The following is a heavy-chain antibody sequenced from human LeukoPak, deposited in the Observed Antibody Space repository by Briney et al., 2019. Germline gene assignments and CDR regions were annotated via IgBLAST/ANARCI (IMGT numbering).Heavy chain of an antibody. Sequence: ASVKVSCKASGYTFTSYDINWVRRATGQGLEWMGWMNPNSGNTGYAQKFQGRVTMTRNTSISTAYMELSSLRSEDTAVYYCARAPQGKTYYDFWSGYYLPYYYYGMDVWGQGTTVTVSS. J-gene: IGHJ6*02. D-gene: IGHD3-3*01. V-gene: IGHV1-8*01. CDR1: GYTFTSYD. CDR3: ARAPQGKTYYDFWSGYYLPYYYYGMDV. CDR2: MNPNSGNT.